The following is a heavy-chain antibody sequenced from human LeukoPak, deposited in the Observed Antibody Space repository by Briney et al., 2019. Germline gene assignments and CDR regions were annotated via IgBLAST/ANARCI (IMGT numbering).Heavy chain of an antibody. J-gene: IGHJ6*02. CDR2: ISGSGTTI. V-gene: IGHV3-48*04. CDR3: ARDIGYCSGDTCYYFYYGMDV. CDR1: GFTFSGYT. D-gene: IGHD2-15*01. Sequence: GGSLRLSRAASGFTFSGYTMNWVRQAPGKGLEWISYISGSGTTIYYTDSVKGRFTVSRDNAKNLLYLQMDSLRAEDTAVYYCARDIGYCSGDTCYYFYYGMDVWGQGTTVTVSS.